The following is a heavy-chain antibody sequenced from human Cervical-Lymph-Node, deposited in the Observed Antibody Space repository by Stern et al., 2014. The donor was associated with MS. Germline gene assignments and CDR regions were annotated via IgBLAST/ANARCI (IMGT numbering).Heavy chain of an antibody. CDR1: GDTFSNYA. J-gene: IGHJ4*02. CDR3: ARGWSYDILTGYSY. CDR2: IIPIFGRP. D-gene: IGHD3-9*01. V-gene: IGHV1-69*01. Sequence: VQLEESGAEVKKPGSSVKVSCKASGDTFSNYAISWVRQAPGQGLEWMGGIIPIFGRPNYAQKFQDRVTITADESTSTAYMELSSLRSEDTAVYYCARGWSYDILTGYSYWGQGTLVTVSS.